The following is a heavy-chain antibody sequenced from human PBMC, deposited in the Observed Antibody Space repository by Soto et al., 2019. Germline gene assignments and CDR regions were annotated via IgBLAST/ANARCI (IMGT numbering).Heavy chain of an antibody. V-gene: IGHV3-30*04. CDR3: ARDPVAAKSGPFDY. D-gene: IGHD6-19*01. CDR1: GFTFNIYA. Sequence: GGSLRLSCAASGFTFNIYALHWVRQAPGKGLEWVAVISYDGSNKYYADSVKGRFTISRDNSKNTLYLQMNSLRAEDTAVYYCARDPVAAKSGPFDYWGQGTLVTVSS. CDR2: ISYDGSNK. J-gene: IGHJ4*02.